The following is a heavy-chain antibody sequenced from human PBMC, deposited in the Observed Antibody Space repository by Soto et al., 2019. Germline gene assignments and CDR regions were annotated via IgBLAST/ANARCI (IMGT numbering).Heavy chain of an antibody. CDR1: GGSISSGDYY. CDR3: ARAAADCGGDCYPPTYYFDY. CDR2: IYYSGST. Sequence: QVQLQESGPGLVKPSQTLSLTCTVSGGSISSGDYYWSWIRQPPGKGLEWIGYIYYSGSTYYNPSLKRRVTISVDTSKNQFSLKLSSVTAADTAVYYCARAAADCGGDCYPPTYYFDYWGQGTLVTVSS. D-gene: IGHD2-21*02. J-gene: IGHJ4*02. V-gene: IGHV4-30-4*01.